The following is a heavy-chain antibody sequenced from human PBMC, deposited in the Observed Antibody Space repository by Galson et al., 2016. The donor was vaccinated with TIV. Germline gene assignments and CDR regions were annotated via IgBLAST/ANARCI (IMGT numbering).Heavy chain of an antibody. CDR1: GFIFNDHV. CDR3: AKGPYNYYYMDV. Sequence: SLRLSCAASGFIFNDHVMHWVRQAPGKGLVWVALVSYEGSKQLYAGSVQGRFTISRDNSKNMVFLQMNSLRPEDTAVNYCAKGPYNYYYMDVWGKGTTVTVSS. V-gene: IGHV3-30-3*01. J-gene: IGHJ6*03. CDR2: VSYEGSKQ.